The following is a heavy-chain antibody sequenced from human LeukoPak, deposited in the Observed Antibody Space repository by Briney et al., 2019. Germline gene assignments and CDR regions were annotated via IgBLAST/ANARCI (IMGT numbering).Heavy chain of an antibody. J-gene: IGHJ4*02. V-gene: IGHV1-69*13. CDR3: ARGVGSLAPILEG. CDR2: IIPIFGTA. CDR1: GGTFSSYA. D-gene: IGHD1-26*01. Sequence: SVTVSCKASGGTFSSYAISWVRQAPGQGLEWMGGIIPIFGTANYAQKFQDRVTITADESTSTAYMELSSLRSEDTAVYYCARGVGSLAPILEGWGQGTLVTVSS.